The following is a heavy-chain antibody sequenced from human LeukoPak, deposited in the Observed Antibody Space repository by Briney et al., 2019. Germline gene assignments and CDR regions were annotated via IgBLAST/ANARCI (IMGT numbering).Heavy chain of an antibody. CDR2: IIPIFGTA. CDR3: ARDSDYYDSSGYYGTTPFDY. D-gene: IGHD3-22*01. CDR1: GGTFSSDG. J-gene: IGHJ4*02. V-gene: IGHV1-69*01. Sequence: SVKVSCKASGGTFSSDGISWVRQAPGQGLEWMGGIIPIFGTANYAQKFQGRVTITADESTSTAYMELSSLRSEDTAVYYCARDSDYYDSSGYYGTTPFDYWGQGTLVTVSS.